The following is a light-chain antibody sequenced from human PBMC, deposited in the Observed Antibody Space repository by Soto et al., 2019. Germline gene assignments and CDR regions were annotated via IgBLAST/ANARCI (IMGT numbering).Light chain of an antibody. Sequence: DIQMTQTPSPRSGSLGYIGAITGRSSQTINYYLNWYQQKPGKAPNLLIYGASSLQSGVPSRFSGSGSGTDFTLTISSLQPEDVETYYCQQSYSTPPTFGGGTKVDIK. CDR3: QQSYSTPPT. CDR1: QTINYY. J-gene: IGKJ4*01. CDR2: GAS. V-gene: IGKV1-39*01.